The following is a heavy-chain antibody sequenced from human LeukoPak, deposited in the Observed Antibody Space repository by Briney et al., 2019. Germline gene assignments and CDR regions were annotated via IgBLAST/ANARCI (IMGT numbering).Heavy chain of an antibody. CDR2: INSDGSRT. D-gene: IGHD6-6*01. J-gene: IGHJ4*02. Sequence: GRSLRLSCAASGFTFSNYWMHWVRQAPGKGLVWVSRINSDGSRTTYADSVKGRFTIYRHNAKNTLYLQMNSLRAEDTAVYYCARDGYSSSFYFDYWGQGTLVTVSS. V-gene: IGHV3-74*01. CDR1: GFTFSNYW. CDR3: ARDGYSSSFYFDY.